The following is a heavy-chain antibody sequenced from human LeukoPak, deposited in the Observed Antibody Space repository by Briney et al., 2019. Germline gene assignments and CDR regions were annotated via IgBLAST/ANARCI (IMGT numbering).Heavy chain of an antibody. D-gene: IGHD5-12*01. J-gene: IGHJ4*02. CDR2: ISGTGGST. V-gene: IGHV3-23*01. CDR3: AKSGYSGYLYYFDY. CDR1: GFTFSSYN. Sequence: GGSLRLSCAASGFTFSSYNMNWVRQAPGKGLEWVSLISGTGGSTYYADSVKGRFTISRDNSKNTLYLQMSSLRAEDTAVYYCAKSGYSGYLYYFDYWGQGTLVTVSS.